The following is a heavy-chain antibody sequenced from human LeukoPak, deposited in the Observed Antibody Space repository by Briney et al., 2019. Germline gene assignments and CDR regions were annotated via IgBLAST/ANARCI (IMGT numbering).Heavy chain of an antibody. CDR3: ARHGLDY. Sequence: GGSLRLSCAASGFTFSSYAMSWVRQAPGKGLEWVANIKEDGSEKYYVDSVKGRVTISRDNANKSLYLQMNSLRAEDTAVYYCARHGLDYWGQGTPVTVSS. CDR1: GFTFSSYA. CDR2: IKEDGSEK. J-gene: IGHJ4*02. V-gene: IGHV3-7*01. D-gene: IGHD2-8*01.